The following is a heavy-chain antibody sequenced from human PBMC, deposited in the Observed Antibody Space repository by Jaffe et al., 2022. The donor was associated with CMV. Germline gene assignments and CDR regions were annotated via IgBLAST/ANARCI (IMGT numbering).Heavy chain of an antibody. CDR3: ARLVGTSIIAAAGEYFDF. V-gene: IGHV4-39*01. Sequence: QPQLQESGPGLVKPSETLSLTCTVSGGSIGSSSHFWGWIRQPPGKGLEWIGSIYYSGSTAYTSSLKSRVAISMDTSKNQFSLRLNSVTAADTAVYYCARLVGTSIIAAAGEYFDFWGPGSLVTVSS. J-gene: IGHJ4*02. D-gene: IGHD6-25*01. CDR2: IYYSGST. CDR1: GGSIGSSSHF.